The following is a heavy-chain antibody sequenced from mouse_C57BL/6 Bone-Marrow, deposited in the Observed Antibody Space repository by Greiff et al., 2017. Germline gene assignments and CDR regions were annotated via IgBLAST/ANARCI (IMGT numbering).Heavy chain of an antibody. CDR2: ISSGGDYI. CDR1: GFTFSSYA. Sequence: EVKLQESGEGLVKPGGSLKLSCAASGFTFSSYAMSWVRQTPEKRLEWVAYISSGGDYIYYADTVKGRFTISRDNARNTLYLQMSSLKSEDTAMYYCTRGGVYDVDAMDYGGQGTSVTVTA. D-gene: IGHD2-12*01. CDR3: TRGGVYDVDAMDY. V-gene: IGHV5-9-1*02. J-gene: IGHJ4*01.